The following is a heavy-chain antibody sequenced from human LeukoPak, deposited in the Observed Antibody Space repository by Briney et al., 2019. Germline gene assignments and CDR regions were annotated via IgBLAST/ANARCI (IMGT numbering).Heavy chain of an antibody. CDR1: GGSISSYY. J-gene: IGHJ6*03. Sequence: PSETLSLTCTVSGGSISSYYWSWIRQSPGKGLECIGYIHYTGSTNYNPSLKSRVTISVDTSKNQFSLKLSSVTAADTAVYYCARPKKTYCSGGSCPYYYYYMDVWGKGTTVTVSS. D-gene: IGHD2-15*01. CDR2: IHYTGST. V-gene: IGHV4-59*12. CDR3: ARPKKTYCSGGSCPYYYYYMDV.